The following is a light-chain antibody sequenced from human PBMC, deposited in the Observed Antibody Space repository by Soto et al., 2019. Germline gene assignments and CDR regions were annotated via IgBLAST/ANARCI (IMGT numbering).Light chain of an antibody. CDR1: QSVSNW. Sequence: DIQMTQSPSTLSASVGERVTITCRASQSVSNWLAWYQQKPGKAPKFLIYDVSSLESGVPSRFSGSRSGTEFILTISSLQPDDFATYYCQQYDSYSWTFGQGTKVEMK. V-gene: IGKV1-5*01. J-gene: IGKJ1*01. CDR3: QQYDSYSWT. CDR2: DVS.